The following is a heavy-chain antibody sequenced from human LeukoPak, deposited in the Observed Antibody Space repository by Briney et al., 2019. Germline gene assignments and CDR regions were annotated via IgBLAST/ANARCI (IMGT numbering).Heavy chain of an antibody. J-gene: IGHJ3*02. Sequence: SQTLSLTCAISGDSVSSNSAAWNWIRQSPSRGLEWLGRTYYRSKWYNDYAVSVKSRITINPDTTKNQFSLQLNSVAPEDTAVYYCGRDLSSFCSSTSFYSGAFYILGQGTMVTVS. D-gene: IGHD2-2*01. V-gene: IGHV6-1*01. CDR3: GRDLSSFCSSTSFYSGAFYI. CDR2: TYYRSKWYN. CDR1: GDSVSSNSAA.